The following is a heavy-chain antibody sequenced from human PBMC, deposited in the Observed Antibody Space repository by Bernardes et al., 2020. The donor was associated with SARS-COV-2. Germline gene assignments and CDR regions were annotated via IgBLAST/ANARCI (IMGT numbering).Heavy chain of an antibody. V-gene: IGHV1-24*01. J-gene: IGHJ5*02. CDR2: FDPEDGET. CDR1: GYTLTELS. Sequence: ASVKVSCKVSGYTLTELSMHWVRQAPGKGLEWMGGFDPEDGETIYAQKFQGRVTMTEDTSTDTAYMELSSLRSEDTAVYYCARVPNYYDSSGYSPNWFDPWGQGTLVTVSS. D-gene: IGHD3-22*01. CDR3: ARVPNYYDSSGYSPNWFDP.